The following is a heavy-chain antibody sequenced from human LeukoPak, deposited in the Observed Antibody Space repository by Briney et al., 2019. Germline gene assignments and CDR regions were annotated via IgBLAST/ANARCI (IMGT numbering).Heavy chain of an antibody. V-gene: IGHV3-48*01. CDR3: ARAGSEDSLDL. D-gene: IGHD6-19*01. Sequence: GGSLRLSCAASGFSFSRYSMIWVRQAPGKGLEWTSYINSISSRTSYADSVEGRFTISRDNANNLLYLEMNSLRAEDTAVYFCARAGSEDSLDLWGQGTTVSVSS. J-gene: IGHJ3*01. CDR2: INSISSRT. CDR1: GFSFSRYS.